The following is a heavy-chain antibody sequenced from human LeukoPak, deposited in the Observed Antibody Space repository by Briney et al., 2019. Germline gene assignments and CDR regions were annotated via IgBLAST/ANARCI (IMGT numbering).Heavy chain of an antibody. CDR2: ISGSGGST. V-gene: IGHV3-23*01. CDR3: ARLYSSGWSQYYFDY. CDR1: GSTFSSYA. Sequence: GGSLRLSCAASGSTFSSYAMSWVRQAPGKGLEWVSAISGSGGSTYYADSVKGRFTISRDNAKNSLYLQMNSLRAEDTAVYYCARLYSSGWSQYYFDYWGQGTLVTVSS. D-gene: IGHD6-19*01. J-gene: IGHJ4*02.